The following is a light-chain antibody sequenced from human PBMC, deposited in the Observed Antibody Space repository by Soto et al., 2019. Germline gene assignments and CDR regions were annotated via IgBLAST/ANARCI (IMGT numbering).Light chain of an antibody. CDR1: SSDVGTYNL. CDR3: SSYASSRSLL. CDR2: EDN. J-gene: IGLJ2*01. V-gene: IGLV2-23*01. Sequence: QSALTQPASVSGSPGQSITISCTGTSSDVGTYNLVSWYQQHPGKAPKLMIYEDNKRPSGLSNRFSGSKSGNTASLTISGLQADDEDDYYCSSYASSRSLLFGGGTKLTVL.